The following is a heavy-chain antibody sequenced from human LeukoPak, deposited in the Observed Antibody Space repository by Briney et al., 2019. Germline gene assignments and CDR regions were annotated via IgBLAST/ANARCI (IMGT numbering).Heavy chain of an antibody. J-gene: IGHJ6*03. CDR1: GFTFSSYW. CDR2: IKQDGSEK. CDR3: ARFPPYCSGGSCYPYYYYYYMDV. V-gene: IGHV3-7*01. D-gene: IGHD2-15*01. Sequence: GGSLRLSCAASGFTFSSYWMSWVRQAPGKGLEWVANIKQDGSEKYYVDSVKGRFTISRDNAKNSLYLQMNSLRAEDTAVYYCARFPPYCSGGSCYPYYYYYYMDVWGKGTTVTIS.